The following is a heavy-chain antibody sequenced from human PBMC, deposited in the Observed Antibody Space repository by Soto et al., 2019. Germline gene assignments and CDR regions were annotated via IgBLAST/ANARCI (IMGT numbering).Heavy chain of an antibody. CDR1: GGSFSGYY. CDR2: INHSGST. D-gene: IGHD1-26*01. CDR3: ARVAGSYYYFDY. J-gene: IGHJ4*02. V-gene: IGHV4-34*01. Sequence: LSLTCAVYGGSFSGYYWSWIRQPPGKGLEWIGEINHSGSTNYNPSLKSRVTISVDTSKNQFSLKLSSVTAADTAVYYCARVAGSYYYFDYWGQGTLVTVSS.